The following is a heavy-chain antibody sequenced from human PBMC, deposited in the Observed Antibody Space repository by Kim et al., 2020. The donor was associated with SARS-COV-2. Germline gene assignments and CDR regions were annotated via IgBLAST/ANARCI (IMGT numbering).Heavy chain of an antibody. Sequence: GGSLRLSCAASGFTFSDHFMDWVRQAPGKGLEWVGRIRNKANSYSTEYAASVKGRFTISRDDSKNSLYLQMNSLKTEDTAVYYCTRSRGGLGGYWGQGTL. CDR1: GFTFSDHF. J-gene: IGHJ4*02. CDR2: IRNKANSYST. CDR3: TRSRGGLGGY. V-gene: IGHV3-72*01. D-gene: IGHD3-16*01.